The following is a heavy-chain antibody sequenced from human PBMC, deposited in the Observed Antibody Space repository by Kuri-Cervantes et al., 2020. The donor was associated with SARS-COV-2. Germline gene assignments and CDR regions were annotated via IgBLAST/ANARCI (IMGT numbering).Heavy chain of an antibody. CDR1: GFTFSSYA. J-gene: IGHJ1*01. CDR3: AKVGGHREYFQN. D-gene: IGHD3-16*01. CDR2: IGGSGVRT. V-gene: IGHV3-23*01. Sequence: LKISCAASGFTFSSYAMNWVRQAPGKGLEWVSVIGGSGVRTNYADSVKGRFTISRDNSKNTLYPQMNSLRAEDTAVYYCAKVGGHREYFQNWGQGTLVTVSS.